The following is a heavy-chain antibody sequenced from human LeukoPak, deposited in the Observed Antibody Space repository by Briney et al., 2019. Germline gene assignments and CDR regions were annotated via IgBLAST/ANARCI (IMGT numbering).Heavy chain of an antibody. D-gene: IGHD3-10*01. CDR3: ARHGGDASASSKFDY. CDR1: GDSITNTNYY. V-gene: IGHV4-39*01. Sequence: SETLSLTCTVSGDSITNTNYYWGWIRRPPGKGLEWIGSVYYSGSALHNPSLRSRVTLSVDTSKNQFSLKLISVTAADTAVYHCARHGGDASASSKFDYWGQGTPLIVSS. CDR2: VYYSGSA. J-gene: IGHJ4*02.